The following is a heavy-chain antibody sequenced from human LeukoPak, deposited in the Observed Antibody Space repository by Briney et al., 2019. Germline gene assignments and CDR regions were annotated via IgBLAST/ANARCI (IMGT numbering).Heavy chain of an antibody. D-gene: IGHD2-2*01. CDR2: IIPIFGTA. CDR1: GGTFSSYA. CDR3: ARAALLQLESYYFDY. J-gene: IGHJ4*02. V-gene: IGHV1-69*05. Sequence: ASVTVSCKASGGTFSSYAISWVRQAPGQGLEWMGGIIPIFGTANYAQKFQGRVTITTDESTSTAYMELSSLRSEDTAVYYCARAALLQLESYYFDYWGQGTLVTVSS.